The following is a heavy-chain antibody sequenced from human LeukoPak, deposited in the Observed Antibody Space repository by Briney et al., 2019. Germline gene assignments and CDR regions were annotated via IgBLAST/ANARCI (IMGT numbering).Heavy chain of an antibody. D-gene: IGHD6-13*01. Sequence: SQTLSLTCAISGDSVSSNTAAWNWIRQSPSRGLEWLGRTYYRSKWYDDYAVSVKSRIIINPDTSKNQFSLRLNSVTPEDTAVYYCARGNDGYSSSVDYWGQGTLVTVSS. J-gene: IGHJ4*02. CDR2: TYYRSKWYD. V-gene: IGHV6-1*01. CDR1: GDSVSSNTAA. CDR3: ARGNDGYSSSVDY.